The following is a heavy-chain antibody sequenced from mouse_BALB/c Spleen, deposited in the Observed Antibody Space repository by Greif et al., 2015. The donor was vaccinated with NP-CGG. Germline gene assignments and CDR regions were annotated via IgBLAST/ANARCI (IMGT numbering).Heavy chain of an antibody. CDR2: INPSTGYT. V-gene: IGHV1-7*01. CDR1: GYTFTSYW. D-gene: IGHD4-1*01. CDR3: ATGTYFDV. J-gene: IGHJ1*01. Sequence: QVQLQQSGAELAKPGASVKMSCKASGYTFTSYWMHWVKQRPGQGLEWIGYINPSTGYTEYNQKFKDKATSTADKSSSTAYMQLSSLTSEDSAVYYCATGTYFDVWGAGTTVTVSS.